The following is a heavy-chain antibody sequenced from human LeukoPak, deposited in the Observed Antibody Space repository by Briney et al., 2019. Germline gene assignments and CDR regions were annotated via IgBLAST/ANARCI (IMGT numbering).Heavy chain of an antibody. CDR1: GASISGFY. V-gene: IGHV4-59*01. J-gene: IGHJ3*02. D-gene: IGHD2-15*01. CDR2: IYYSGST. CDR3: ARGYCTGGTCYYDAFDI. Sequence: SETLSLTCTVSGASISGFYWSWIRQSPGKGLEWIGHIYYSGSTYYNPSLKSRVTISVDTSKNQFSLKLNSVTAADTATYYCARGYCTGGTCYYDAFDIWGQGTMATVSS.